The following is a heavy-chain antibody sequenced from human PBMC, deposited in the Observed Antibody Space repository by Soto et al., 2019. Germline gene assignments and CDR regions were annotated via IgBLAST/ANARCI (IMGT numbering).Heavy chain of an antibody. CDR2: ISYDGSNK. J-gene: IGHJ6*02. Sequence: GGSLRLSCAASGFTFSSYAMHWVRQAPGKGLEWVAVISYDGSNKYYADSVKGRFTISRDNSKITLYLQMNSLRAEDTAVYYCTAFGDIGLYYYYYGMDVWGQGTTVTVSS. D-gene: IGHD3-10*01. CDR1: GFTFSSYA. CDR3: TAFGDIGLYYYYYGMDV. V-gene: IGHV3-30-3*01.